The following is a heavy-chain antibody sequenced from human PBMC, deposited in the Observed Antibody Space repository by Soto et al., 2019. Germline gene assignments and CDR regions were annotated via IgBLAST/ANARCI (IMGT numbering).Heavy chain of an antibody. V-gene: IGHV6-1*01. Sequence: QVQLQQSGPGLVKPSQTLSLTCAISGDSVSSNSAAWNWIRQSPLRGLEWLGRTYYRSKWYNDYAVSVKSRIIINADTSQKHFSLQLNSVTPGDTAVYFCARDQRDPNLYYYGMDLWGQGTTVTVSS. CDR1: GDSVSSNSAA. J-gene: IGHJ6*02. CDR3: ARDQRDPNLYYYGMDL. CDR2: TYYRSKWYN.